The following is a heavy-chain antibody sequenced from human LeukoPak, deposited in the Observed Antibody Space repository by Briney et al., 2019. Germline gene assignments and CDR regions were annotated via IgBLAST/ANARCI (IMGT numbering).Heavy chain of an antibody. V-gene: IGHV3-23*01. D-gene: IGHD3-16*01. J-gene: IGHJ4*02. CDR2: ISGSGGST. Sequence: PGGSLRLSCAASGFPFSDYFMSWVRQAPGKGLEWVSGISGSGGSTYYADSVKGRFTIFRDNSKNTLFLQMNSLRAEDTAVYYCAPGSRMMTFGGVVSDSNYWGQGTLVTVAS. CDR1: GFPFSDYF. CDR3: APGSRMMTFGGVVSDSNY.